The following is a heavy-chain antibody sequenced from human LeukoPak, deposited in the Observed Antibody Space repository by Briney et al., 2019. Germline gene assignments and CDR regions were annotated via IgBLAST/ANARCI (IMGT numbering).Heavy chain of an antibody. D-gene: IGHD6-13*01. CDR1: GYTFTSYY. CDR3: ARARGEQQLVRWFDP. Sequence: ASVKVSCKASGYTFTSYYMHWVRQAPGQGLEWMGIINPSSGSATYAQKFQGRVTMTRDTSTSTVYMELSSLRSEDTAMYYCARARGEQQLVRWFDPWGQGTLVTVSS. V-gene: IGHV1-46*01. J-gene: IGHJ5*02. CDR2: INPSSGSA.